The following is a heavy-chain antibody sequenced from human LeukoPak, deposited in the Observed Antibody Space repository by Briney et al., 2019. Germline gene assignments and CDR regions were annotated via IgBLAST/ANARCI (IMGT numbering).Heavy chain of an antibody. CDR2: IYSGGST. D-gene: IGHD2-2*01. V-gene: IGHV3-53*01. Sequence: PGGSLRLSCAASGFTVSSNYTSWVRQAPGKGLEWVSVIYSGGSTYYADSVKGRFTISRDNSKNTLYLQMNSLRAEDTAVYYCARDHCSSTSCYLGFHYGMDVWGKGTTVTVSS. CDR3: ARDHCSSTSCYLGFHYGMDV. CDR1: GFTVSSNY. J-gene: IGHJ6*04.